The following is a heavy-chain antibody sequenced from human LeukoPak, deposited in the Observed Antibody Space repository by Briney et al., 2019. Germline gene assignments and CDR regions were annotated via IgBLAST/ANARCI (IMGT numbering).Heavy chain of an antibody. V-gene: IGHV3-30*02. Sequence: GGSLRDSSAASGFTLSSYAMHLGRQAPGKRLEWVAFILYDGSNQYYADSVKGRVTISRDNTKNTLYLQMNRPRDEDTAVYFFAKDRWVKVNGIYFDYGGQGTRVTV. CDR2: ILYDGSNQ. D-gene: IGHD1-1*01. J-gene: IGHJ4*02. CDR3: AKDRWVKVNGIYFDY. CDR1: GFTLSSYA.